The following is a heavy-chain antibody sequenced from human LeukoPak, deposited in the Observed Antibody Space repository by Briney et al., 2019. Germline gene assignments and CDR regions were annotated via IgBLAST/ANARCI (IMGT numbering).Heavy chain of an antibody. CDR3: VRGDPYYYDSSGYNLDY. J-gene: IGHJ4*02. D-gene: IGHD3-22*01. V-gene: IGHV4-59*12. Sequence: SETLSLTCTVSGGSISSYYWSWIRQPPGKGLEWIGYIYYSGSTNYNPSLKSRVTISVDTSKNQFSLKLSSVTAADTAVYYCVRGDPYYYDSSGYNLDYWGQGTLVTVSS. CDR1: GGSISSYY. CDR2: IYYSGST.